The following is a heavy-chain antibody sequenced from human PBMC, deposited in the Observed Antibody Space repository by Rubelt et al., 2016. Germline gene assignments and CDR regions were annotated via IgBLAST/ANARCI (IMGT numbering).Heavy chain of an antibody. V-gene: IGHV3-23*04. J-gene: IGHJ4*02. CDR2: ISGRGSST. D-gene: IGHD3-22*01. Sequence: EVQLVESGGGLVQPGGSLSTYGMTWVRQAPGKGLEWVSTISGRGSSTDYADSVKGRFTISRDNSKNTLYLQMNSLRVEDTAVYHCARTVVPEYWGQGALVTVSS. CDR3: ARTVVPEY. CDR1: STYG.